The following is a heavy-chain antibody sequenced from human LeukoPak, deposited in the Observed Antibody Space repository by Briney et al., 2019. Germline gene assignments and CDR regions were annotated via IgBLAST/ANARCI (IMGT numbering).Heavy chain of an antibody. CDR2: IYTSGST. J-gene: IGHJ4*02. D-gene: IGHD3-22*01. V-gene: IGHV4-4*07. Sequence: SETLSLTCTVSGGSISSYYWSWIRQPAGKGLEWIGRIYTSGSTNYNPSLKSRVTMSVDTSKNQFSLKLSSVTAADTAVYYCASVGSNYDSSGYHRYDYWGQGTLVTVSS. CDR3: ASVGSNYDSSGYHRYDY. CDR1: GGSISSYY.